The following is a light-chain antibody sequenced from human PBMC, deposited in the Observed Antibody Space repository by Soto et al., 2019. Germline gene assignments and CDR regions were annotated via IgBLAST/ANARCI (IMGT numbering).Light chain of an antibody. Sequence: DVQMTQSPSSLSASVGDSVTITCQASEGINNYLNWYQQTPAKATKLLIYDVSTLETGVPSRFSGRRSATEFTLTITTLQPEDFAAYYCHQYEHTPLTFGQGTRLDIK. V-gene: IGKV1-33*01. CDR2: DVS. J-gene: IGKJ5*01. CDR1: EGINNY. CDR3: HQYEHTPLT.